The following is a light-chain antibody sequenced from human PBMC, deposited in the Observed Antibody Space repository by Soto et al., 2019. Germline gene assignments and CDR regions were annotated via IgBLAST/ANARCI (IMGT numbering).Light chain of an antibody. CDR1: QSINSY. Sequence: EVVLTQSPATLSLSPGERATLSCRASQSINSYLAWYQQKPGQAPRLLIYDASDRATGVPARFSGSGSGTDFTLTISSLEPEDFAVYYCQQRSHWPLTFGQGTKVEIK. J-gene: IGKJ1*01. V-gene: IGKV3-11*01. CDR2: DAS. CDR3: QQRSHWPLT.